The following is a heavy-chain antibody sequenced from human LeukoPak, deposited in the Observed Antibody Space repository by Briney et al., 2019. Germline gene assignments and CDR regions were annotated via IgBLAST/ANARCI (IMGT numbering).Heavy chain of an antibody. V-gene: IGHV1-8*01. D-gene: IGHD4-17*01. CDR2: MDPNSGNT. CDR3: ARARWTSTVTTYYLDY. J-gene: IGHJ4*02. CDR1: GNTFTSYD. Sequence: ASVKVSCKASGNTFTSYDINWVRQATGQGLEWMGWMDPNSGNTGYAQKFQGRVTITRETSASTAYVELSGLRSEDTAVYYCARARWTSTVTTYYLDYWGQGTLVTVSS.